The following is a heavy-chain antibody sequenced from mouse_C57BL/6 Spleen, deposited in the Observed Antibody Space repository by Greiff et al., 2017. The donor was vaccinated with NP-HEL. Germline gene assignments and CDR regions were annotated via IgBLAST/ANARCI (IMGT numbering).Heavy chain of an antibody. Sequence: DVQLQESGPELVKPGASVKMSCKASGYTFTDYNMHWVKQSHGKSLEWIGYINPNNGGTSYNQKFKGKATLTVNKSSSTAYMELRSLTSEDSAVYYCARERLLPFAYWGQGTLVTVSA. V-gene: IGHV1-22*01. J-gene: IGHJ3*01. CDR2: INPNNGGT. CDR1: GYTFTDYN. D-gene: IGHD2-3*01. CDR3: ARERLLPFAY.